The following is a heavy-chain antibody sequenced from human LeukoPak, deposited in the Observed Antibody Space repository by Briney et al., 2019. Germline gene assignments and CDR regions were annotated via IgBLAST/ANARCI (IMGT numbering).Heavy chain of an antibody. D-gene: IGHD6-13*01. CDR3: ATGAGQQLVRRSGAVDY. V-gene: IGHV1-24*01. CDR2: FDPEDGET. CDR1: GYTHTELS. J-gene: IGHJ4*02. Sequence: GALVKVSCKVSGYTHTELSMHWVRQAPGKGLEWMGGFDPEDGETIYAQKFQGRVTMTEDTSTDTAYMELSSLRSEDTAVYYCATGAGQQLVRRSGAVDYWGQGTLVTVSS.